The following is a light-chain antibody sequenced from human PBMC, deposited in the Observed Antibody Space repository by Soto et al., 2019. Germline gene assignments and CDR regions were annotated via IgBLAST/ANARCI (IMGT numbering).Light chain of an antibody. Sequence: DVVLTQSPLSLPVTLGQPASLSCSSSESLVAVDGNTYLNWFQQRPGQSPRRLIFKVSNRDSGVPERFSGSASGTDFTLKISRVEAEDAAVYFCMQATHWPGTFGQGTKVEIK. CDR2: KVS. J-gene: IGKJ1*01. CDR1: ESLVAVDGNTY. CDR3: MQATHWPGT. V-gene: IGKV2-30*01.